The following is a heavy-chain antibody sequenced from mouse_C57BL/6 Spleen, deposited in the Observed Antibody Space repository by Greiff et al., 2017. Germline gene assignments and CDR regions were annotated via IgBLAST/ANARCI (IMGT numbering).Heavy chain of an antibody. V-gene: IGHV1-81*01. CDR3: ARRDDGYLAWFAY. J-gene: IGHJ3*01. Sequence: QVQLQQSGAELARPGASVKLSCKASGYTFTSYGISWVKQRTGQGLEWIGEIYPRSGNTYYNEKFKGKATLTADKSSSTAYMELRSLTSEDSAVYFCARRDDGYLAWFAYWGQGTLVTVSA. CDR1: GYTFTSYG. D-gene: IGHD2-3*01. CDR2: IYPRSGNT.